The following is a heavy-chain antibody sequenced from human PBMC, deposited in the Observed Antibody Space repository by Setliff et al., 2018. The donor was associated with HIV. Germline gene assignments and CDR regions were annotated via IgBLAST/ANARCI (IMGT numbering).Heavy chain of an antibody. V-gene: IGHV4-59*02. CDR1: GGSVNGHY. CDR2: ISYSGST. Sequence: SETLSLTCTVPGGSVNGHYWNWIRLTPGKGLEWIGSISYSGSTNYNPSLKSRVTISVDTSRNEFSLKLSSVTAADTAVYYCATDPTSYCTGGNCHSGRFASWGQGTLVTVSS. J-gene: IGHJ4*02. CDR3: ATDPTSYCTGGNCHSGRFAS. D-gene: IGHD2-15*01.